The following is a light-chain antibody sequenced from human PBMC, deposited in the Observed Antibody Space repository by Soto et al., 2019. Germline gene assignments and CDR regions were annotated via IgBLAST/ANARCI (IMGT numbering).Light chain of an antibody. CDR2: DNR. J-gene: IGLJ2*01. Sequence: QLVLTQPPSVSGAPGQGVTISCTGSGSTFGAGYDVHWYQQLPGTAPKLLIYDNRNRPSGVPDRFSGSKSGTSASLAISGLQAEDGADYYCQSYDSSVSVVFGGGTQLTVL. CDR3: QSYDSSVSVV. CDR1: GSTFGAGYD. V-gene: IGLV1-40*01.